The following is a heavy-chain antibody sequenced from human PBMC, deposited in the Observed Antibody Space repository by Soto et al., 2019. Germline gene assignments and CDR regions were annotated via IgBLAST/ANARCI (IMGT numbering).Heavy chain of an antibody. D-gene: IGHD6-13*01. CDR3: ARDHSIAAAGAWWLDP. CDR1: GYTFTSNY. Sequence: SVKVSCKASGYTFTSNYVHWVRRAPGQGLEWMGIINPSGGSTNYAQKFQGRVTVTRDTSTSTVYMELSSLRSEDTAVYYCARDHSIAAAGAWWLDPWGQGTLVTVSS. J-gene: IGHJ5*02. V-gene: IGHV1-46*01. CDR2: INPSGGST.